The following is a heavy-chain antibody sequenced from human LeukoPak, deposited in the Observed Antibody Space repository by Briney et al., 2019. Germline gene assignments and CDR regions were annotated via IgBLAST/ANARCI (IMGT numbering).Heavy chain of an antibody. Sequence: GGSLRLSCAASGSTVSSNYMSWVRQAPGKGLEWVSVIYSGGSTYYADSVKGRFTISRDNSKNTVYLQMNSLRAEDTAVYYCARERVFNWNYWFDYWGQGTLVTVSS. CDR2: IYSGGST. V-gene: IGHV3-66*01. CDR1: GSTVSSNY. CDR3: ARERVFNWNYWFDY. J-gene: IGHJ4*02. D-gene: IGHD1-7*01.